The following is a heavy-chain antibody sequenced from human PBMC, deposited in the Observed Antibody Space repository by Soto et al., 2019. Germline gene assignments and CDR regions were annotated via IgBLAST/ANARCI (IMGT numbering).Heavy chain of an antibody. Sequence: GESLKISCAASGFTLTTYGLHWVRQAPGKGLEWVSFISYDGTKRYYADSVKGRFTISRDNSKNTLYLQMNSLRPGDTATYYCARGGYSYGYDYYGMDVWGQGTTVTVSS. D-gene: IGHD5-18*01. CDR3: ARGGYSYGYDYYGMDV. V-gene: IGHV3-30*03. CDR1: GFTLTTYG. CDR2: ISYDGTKR. J-gene: IGHJ6*02.